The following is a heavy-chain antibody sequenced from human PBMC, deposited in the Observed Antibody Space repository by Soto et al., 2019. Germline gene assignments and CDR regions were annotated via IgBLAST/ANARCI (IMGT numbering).Heavy chain of an antibody. V-gene: IGHV3-23*01. CDR2: TSGSGGST. D-gene: IGHD6-19*01. CDR3: ARYSTGWFDAFDI. CDR1: GFTFSSYA. J-gene: IGHJ3*02. Sequence: EVQLLESGGGLVQPGGSLRLSCAASGFTFSSYAMSWVRQAPGKGLEWVSSTSGSGGSTYYADSVKGRFTFSRDNSQNTLYRQMNSLRVEDTAIYYCARYSTGWFDAFDIWGQGTMVTVSS.